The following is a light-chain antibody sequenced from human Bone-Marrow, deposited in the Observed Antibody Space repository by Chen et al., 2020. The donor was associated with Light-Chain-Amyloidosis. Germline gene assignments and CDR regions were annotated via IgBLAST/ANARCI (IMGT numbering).Light chain of an antibody. Sequence: DIQMTQSPSSLSASVGDRVTITCRASQSISSYLNWYQQKPGKAPKHLIYAASSLQSGVPSRFSGSGYGTDFTLTISSLQPEDFATYYSQQSYSTPYTFGQRTKLEI. CDR3: QQSYSTPYT. CDR2: AAS. V-gene: IGKV1-39*01. J-gene: IGKJ2*01. CDR1: QSISSY.